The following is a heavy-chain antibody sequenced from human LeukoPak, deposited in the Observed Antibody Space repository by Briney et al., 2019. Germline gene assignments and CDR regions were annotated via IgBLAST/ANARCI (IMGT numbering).Heavy chain of an antibody. CDR3: ARDLGQYYDTSDNWFDP. Sequence: GGSLRLSCAASGFTFSSYWMHWVRQAPGKGLVWVSRINSDGSSTSYADSVKGRFTISRDNAKNTLNLQMNSLRAEDTAVYYCARDLGQYYDTSDNWFDPWGQGTLVTVSS. J-gene: IGHJ5*02. V-gene: IGHV3-74*01. D-gene: IGHD3-22*01. CDR1: GFTFSSYW. CDR2: INSDGSST.